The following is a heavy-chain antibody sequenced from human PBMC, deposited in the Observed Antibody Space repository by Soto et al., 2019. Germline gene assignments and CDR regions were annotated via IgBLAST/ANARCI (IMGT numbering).Heavy chain of an antibody. Sequence: GGSLSLSCAASGFSVSGSYMTWVRQAPRKGLQWVSLIYNDDSTYYADSVKGRFTISRDNSKNTLDLQMNSLRVEDTAVYYCSTYDYLDTSGSAYWGQGTLVTFSS. CDR3: STYDYLDTSGSAY. CDR1: GFSVSGSY. V-gene: IGHV3-53*01. CDR2: IYNDDST. J-gene: IGHJ4*02. D-gene: IGHD3-22*01.